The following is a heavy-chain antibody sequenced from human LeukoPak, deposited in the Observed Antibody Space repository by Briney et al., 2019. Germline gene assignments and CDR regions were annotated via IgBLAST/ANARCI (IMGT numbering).Heavy chain of an antibody. J-gene: IGHJ4*02. Sequence: GAPVKVSCKASGYTFTSYGISWVRQAPGQGLEWMGWISAYNGNTNYAQKLQGRVTMTTDTSTSTAYMELRSLRSDDTAVYYCARMDYDFDIFYFDYWGQGTLVTVSS. V-gene: IGHV1-18*01. CDR1: GYTFTSYG. CDR2: ISAYNGNT. D-gene: IGHD3-3*01. CDR3: ARMDYDFDIFYFDY.